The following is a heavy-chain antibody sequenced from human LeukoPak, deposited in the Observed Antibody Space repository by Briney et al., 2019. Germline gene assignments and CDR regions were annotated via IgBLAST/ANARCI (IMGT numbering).Heavy chain of an antibody. J-gene: IGHJ6*03. V-gene: IGHV1-18*01. Sequence: GASVKVSCKASGYTFTNYGISWVRQAPEQGLEWMGWISGYNGYTNYAQRFQGRVTMTTDTSTSTAYMELRSLRSDDTGVYYCARDGHRRYDYYYYYMDVWGKGTTVTVSS. CDR1: GYTFTNYG. D-gene: IGHD3-9*01. CDR3: ARDGHRRYDYYYYYMDV. CDR2: ISGYNGYT.